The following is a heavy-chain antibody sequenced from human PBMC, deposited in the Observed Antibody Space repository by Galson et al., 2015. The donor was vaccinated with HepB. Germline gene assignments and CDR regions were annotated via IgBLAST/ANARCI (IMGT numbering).Heavy chain of an antibody. CDR3: SRVVSPATEIGVLDI. CDR1: GFTFSDYY. Sequence: SLRLSCATSGFTFSDYYMDWVRLAPAKGLEWLGRIRKKDNRYSTEYTASVKGRFTISRDDSRNSLYLRMNSLKSDDTALYYCSRVVSPATEIGVLDIWGQGTMVTVSS. J-gene: IGHJ3*02. V-gene: IGHV3-72*01. D-gene: IGHD5/OR15-5a*01. CDR2: IRKKDNRYST.